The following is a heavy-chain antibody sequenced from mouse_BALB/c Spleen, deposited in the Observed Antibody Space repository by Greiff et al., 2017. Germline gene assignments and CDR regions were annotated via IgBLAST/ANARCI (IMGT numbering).Heavy chain of an antibody. V-gene: IGHV3-2*02. CDR1: GYSITSDYA. CDR3: ARLPGTEAY. Sequence: EVKLVESGPGLVKPSQSLSLTCTVTGYSITSDYAWNWIRQFPGNKLEWMGYISYSGSTYYNPSLKSRISITRDTSKNQYYLQLNSVTTEDTATYYCARLPGTEAYWGQGTLVTVSA. J-gene: IGHJ3*01. CDR2: ISYSGST. D-gene: IGHD4-1*01.